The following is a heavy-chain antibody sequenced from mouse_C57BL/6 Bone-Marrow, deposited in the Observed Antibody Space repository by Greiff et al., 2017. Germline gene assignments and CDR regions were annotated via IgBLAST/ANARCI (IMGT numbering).Heavy chain of an antibody. V-gene: IGHV1-55*01. Sequence: QVQLQQPGAELVKPGASVKLSCKASGYTFTSYWITWVKQRPGQGLEWIGDIYPGSGSTNYNEKFKSKATLTVDTSSSTAYMQLSSLTSEDSAVYYCARPDYSTDWYFDVWGTGTTVTVSS. J-gene: IGHJ1*03. D-gene: IGHD2-5*01. CDR1: GYTFTSYW. CDR3: ARPDYSTDWYFDV. CDR2: IYPGSGST.